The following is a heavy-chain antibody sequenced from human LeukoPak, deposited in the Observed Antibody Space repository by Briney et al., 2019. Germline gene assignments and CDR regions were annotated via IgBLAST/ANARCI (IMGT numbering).Heavy chain of an antibody. D-gene: IGHD5-18*01. V-gene: IGHV1-3*01. J-gene: IGHJ4*02. Sequence: ASVKVSCKSSGYTFTTYAMHWVRQAPGQRPEWMGWIIVGSGKTKYSQKFQGRVTMTRNTSISTAYMELSSLRSEDTAVYYCARVADTAMASFDYWGQGTLVTVSS. CDR3: ARVADTAMASFDY. CDR1: GYTFTTYA. CDR2: IIVGSGKT.